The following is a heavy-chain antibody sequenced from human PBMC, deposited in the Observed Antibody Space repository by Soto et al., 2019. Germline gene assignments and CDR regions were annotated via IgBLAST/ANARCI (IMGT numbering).Heavy chain of an antibody. V-gene: IGHV3-30-3*01. J-gene: IGHJ3*02. Sequence: GGSLRLSCAASGFTFSSYAMHWVRQAPGKGLEWVAVISYDGSNKYYADSVKGRFTISRDNSKNTLYLQMNSLRAEDTVVYYCAREKALRDAFDIWGQGTMVTVSS. CDR3: AREKALRDAFDI. CDR1: GFTFSSYA. CDR2: ISYDGSNK.